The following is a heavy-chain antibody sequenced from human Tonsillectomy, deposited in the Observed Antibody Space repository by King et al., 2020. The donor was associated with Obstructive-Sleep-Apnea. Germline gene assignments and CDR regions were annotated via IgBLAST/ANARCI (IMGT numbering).Heavy chain of an antibody. CDR1: GFTFSSYG. CDR3: AKDYGSSFEYFQH. CDR2: IWYDGSYK. J-gene: IGHJ1*01. V-gene: IGHV3-33*06. D-gene: IGHD6-13*01. Sequence: VQLVESGGGLVQPGRSLRLSCAASGFTFSSYGMHVVRQAPGKGLEWVAVIWYDGSYKYYADSVKGRLTISRDNSKNTLYLQMNSLRAEDTAVYYCAKDYGSSFEYFQHWGQGTLVTVSS.